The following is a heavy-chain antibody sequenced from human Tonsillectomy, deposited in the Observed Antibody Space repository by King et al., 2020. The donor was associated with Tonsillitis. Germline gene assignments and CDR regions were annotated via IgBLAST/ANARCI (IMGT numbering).Heavy chain of an antibody. Sequence: DVQLVESGGGLIQPGGSLRLSCAASGFTFSNYAMSWVRQAPGRGLEWVSRVPGSGGSTYYADSVKCRFTASRDNSKNTTYLQMNSLRAEDTAVYYCAKAPGDRCGYSGCPFDYWGQGTLVTVSS. D-gene: IGHD5-12*01. CDR3: AKAPGDRCGYSGCPFDY. V-gene: IGHV3-23*04. J-gene: IGHJ4*02. CDR1: GFTFSNYA. CDR2: VPGSGGST.